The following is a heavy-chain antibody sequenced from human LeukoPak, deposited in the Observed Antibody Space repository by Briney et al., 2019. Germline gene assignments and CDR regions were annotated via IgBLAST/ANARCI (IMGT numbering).Heavy chain of an antibody. Sequence: GGSLRLSCAASGFTFSNYAMSWVRQAPGKGLEWVSAISGSGDNTYYADSVKGRFTVSRENSKKTLYVQMKSLRAEDTAVYYCAKDFVVVPGNVNYFDYWGQGTLVTVSS. J-gene: IGHJ4*02. D-gene: IGHD2-21*02. CDR2: ISGSGDNT. V-gene: IGHV3-23*01. CDR3: AKDFVVVPGNVNYFDY. CDR1: GFTFSNYA.